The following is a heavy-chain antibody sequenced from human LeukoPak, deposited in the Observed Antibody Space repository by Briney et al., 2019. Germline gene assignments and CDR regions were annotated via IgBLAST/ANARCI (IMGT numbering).Heavy chain of an antibody. CDR3: ARGWFGETLDI. D-gene: IGHD3-10*01. Sequence: PGGSLRLSCAASGFIVSSNYMTWVRQAPGKGLEWVSVIYSGGSTFYADSVKGRFTISRDNSKNTLYLQMNSLRVEDTAVYYCARGWFGETLDIWGQGTMVTVSS. CDR1: GFIVSSNY. J-gene: IGHJ3*02. V-gene: IGHV3-53*01. CDR2: IYSGGST.